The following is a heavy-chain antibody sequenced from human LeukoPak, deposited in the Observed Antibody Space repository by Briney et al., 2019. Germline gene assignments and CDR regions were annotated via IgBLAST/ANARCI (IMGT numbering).Heavy chain of an antibody. J-gene: IGHJ4*02. Sequence: GGSLRLSCAASGFTFSSYEMNWVRQAPGKGLEWVSYISSSGSTIYYADSVKGRFTISRDNAKNSLYLQMNSLRAEDTAVYYCASSGCYYGFDYWGQGTLVTVSS. V-gene: IGHV3-48*03. CDR3: ASSGCYYGFDY. D-gene: IGHD3-22*01. CDR1: GFTFSSYE. CDR2: ISSSGSTI.